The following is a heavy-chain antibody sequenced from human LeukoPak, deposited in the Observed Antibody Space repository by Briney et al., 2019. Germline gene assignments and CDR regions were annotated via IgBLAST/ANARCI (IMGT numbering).Heavy chain of an antibody. V-gene: IGHV4-39*07. D-gene: IGHD3-3*01. CDR3: ARGYYGFFDY. CDR2: IYYSGST. CDR1: GGSISSSNYY. Sequence: SETLSLTCTVSGGSISSSNYYWGWIRQPPGKGLEWIGNIYYSGSTYYNPSLKSRVTISLDTSKNQFSLKLSSVTAADTAVYSCARGYYGFFDYWGQGTLVTVSS. J-gene: IGHJ4*02.